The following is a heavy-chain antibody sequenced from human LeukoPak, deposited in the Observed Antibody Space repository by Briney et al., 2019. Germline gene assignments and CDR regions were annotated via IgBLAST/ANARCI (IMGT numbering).Heavy chain of an antibody. V-gene: IGHV1-69*06. CDR1: GGTFRTYT. D-gene: IGHD3-9*01. CDR2: ITPMFRTP. J-gene: IGHJ4*02. CDR3: ATVYYDILTGYYTPTYYFDY. Sequence: GASVKVSCKASGGTFRTYTINWVRQAPGQGLQWMGGITPMFRTPNYAQKFQGRVTITADKSTSTAYMELSSLRSEDTAVYYCATVYYDILTGYYTPTYYFDYWGQGTLVTVSS.